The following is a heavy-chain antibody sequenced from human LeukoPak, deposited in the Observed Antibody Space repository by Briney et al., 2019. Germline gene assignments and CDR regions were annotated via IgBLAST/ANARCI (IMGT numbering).Heavy chain of an antibody. Sequence: GASVKVSCKASGYTFTSYYMHWVRQAPAQGLDWMGWINPNSGGTNYAQKFQGRVTMTRDTSISTAYMELSRLRSDDTAVYYCARASMYSGMDVWGQGTTVTVSS. J-gene: IGHJ6*02. CDR2: INPNSGGT. CDR3: ARASMYSGMDV. D-gene: IGHD2/OR15-2a*01. CDR1: GYTFTSYY. V-gene: IGHV1-2*02.